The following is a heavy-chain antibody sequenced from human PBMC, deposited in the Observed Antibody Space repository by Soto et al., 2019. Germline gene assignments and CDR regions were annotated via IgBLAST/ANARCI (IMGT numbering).Heavy chain of an antibody. J-gene: IGHJ6*02. V-gene: IGHV1-18*01. D-gene: IGHD6-6*01. CDR2: ISAYNGNT. Sequence: ASVKVSCKASGYTFTSYGISWVRQAPGQGLEWMGWISAYNGNTNYAQKLQGRVTMTTDTSTSTAYMELRSLRSDDTAVYYCASGEYSSSPKTEYGMDVWGQGTTVNVS. CDR1: GYTFTSYG. CDR3: ASGEYSSSPKTEYGMDV.